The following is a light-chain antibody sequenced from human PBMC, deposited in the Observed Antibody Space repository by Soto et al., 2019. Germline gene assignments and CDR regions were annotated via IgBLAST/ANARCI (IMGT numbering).Light chain of an antibody. CDR2: YDS. Sequence: SYELSQPPSLSVAPGQTARISCGGTNIGDKSVHWYQQKPGQAPVLVIFYDSARPSGIPDRFSGSNFGNTATLTIARVEAGDEADYSCQVWDTSSDQGVFGSGTKLTVL. CDR3: QVWDTSSDQGV. CDR1: NIGDKS. V-gene: IGLV3-21*04. J-gene: IGLJ1*01.